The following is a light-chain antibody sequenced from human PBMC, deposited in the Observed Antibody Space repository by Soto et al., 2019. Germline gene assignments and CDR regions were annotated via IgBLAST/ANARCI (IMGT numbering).Light chain of an antibody. V-gene: IGLV2-8*01. J-gene: IGLJ1*01. CDR3: ISYAGSNNFV. CDR1: SSDVGGYNY. CDR2: EVT. Sequence: QSVLTQPPSASGSPGQSVTNSCTGTSSDVGGYNYVSWYQQHPGKAPKLLIYEVTKRPSGVPDRFSGSKSGNTASLTVSGLQAEDEADYYCISYAGSNNFVFGTGTKLTVL.